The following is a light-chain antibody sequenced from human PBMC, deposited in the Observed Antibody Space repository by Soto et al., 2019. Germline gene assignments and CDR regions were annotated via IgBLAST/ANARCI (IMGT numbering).Light chain of an antibody. CDR1: QSVGSRW. J-gene: IGKJ1*01. CDR2: GGS. Sequence: EIVLTQSPRTVSLSPGERATLSCMASQSVGSRWLAWYQQKPGQAPRVLIYGGSNRATGIPDRFSGSGSGTDFTLTISRLEPEDFAVYYCQQYYSSRTFGQGTKVEMK. CDR3: QQYYSSRT. V-gene: IGKV3-20*01.